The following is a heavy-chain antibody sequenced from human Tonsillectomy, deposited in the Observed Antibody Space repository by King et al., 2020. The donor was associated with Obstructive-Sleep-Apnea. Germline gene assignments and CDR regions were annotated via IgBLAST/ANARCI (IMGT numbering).Heavy chain of an antibody. J-gene: IGHJ5*02. Sequence: VQLVESGGGLVQPGGSLRLSCAASGLTFSNYWMSWVRQAPGKGLEWVANIKADGSEKYSVDSVKGRFTISRDNAKNSLHLQMNSLRAEDTAVYYCARSYYYEPGSYSPADHWGQGTLVTVSS. CDR3: ARSYYYEPGSYSPADH. CDR1: GLTFSNYW. D-gene: IGHD3-10*01. V-gene: IGHV3-7*01. CDR2: IKADGSEK.